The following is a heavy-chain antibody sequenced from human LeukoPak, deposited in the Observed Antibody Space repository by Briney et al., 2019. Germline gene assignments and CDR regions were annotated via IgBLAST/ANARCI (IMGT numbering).Heavy chain of an antibody. D-gene: IGHD6-13*01. CDR3: ARAFSVAAAVLNWFDP. CDR1: GGSISSGSYY. V-gene: IGHV4-61*02. Sequence: PSETLSLTCTVSGGSISSGSYYWSWIRQPAGKGLEWIGRIYTSGSTNYNPSLKSRVTISVDTSKNQFSLKLSSVTAADTAVYYCARAFSVAAAVLNWFDPWGQGTLVTVSS. J-gene: IGHJ5*02. CDR2: IYTSGST.